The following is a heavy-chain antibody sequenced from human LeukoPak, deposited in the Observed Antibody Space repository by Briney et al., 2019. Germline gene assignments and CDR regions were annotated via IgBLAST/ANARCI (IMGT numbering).Heavy chain of an antibody. CDR1: GGTFSSYA. D-gene: IGHD1-26*01. CDR3: ARDEPDGSNFDY. Sequence: ASVKVSCKASGGTFSSYAISWVRQAPGQGLEWMGGIIPIFGTANYAQKFQGRVTITTDESTSTAYMELSSLRSEDTAVYYCARDEPDGSNFDYWGQGTLVTVSS. CDR2: IIPIFGTA. V-gene: IGHV1-69*05. J-gene: IGHJ4*02.